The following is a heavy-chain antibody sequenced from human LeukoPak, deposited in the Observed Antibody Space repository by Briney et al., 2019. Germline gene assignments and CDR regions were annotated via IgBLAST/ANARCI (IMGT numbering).Heavy chain of an antibody. CDR1: GGSISSSSYY. CDR2: IYYSGST. Sequence: SETLSLTCTVSGGSISSSSYYWSWIRQPPGKGLEWIGYIYYSGSTNYNPSLKSRVTISVDTSKNQFSLKLSSVTAADTAVYYCARDPIYGDLDAFDIWGQGTMVTVSS. J-gene: IGHJ3*02. V-gene: IGHV4-61*01. D-gene: IGHD4-17*01. CDR3: ARDPIYGDLDAFDI.